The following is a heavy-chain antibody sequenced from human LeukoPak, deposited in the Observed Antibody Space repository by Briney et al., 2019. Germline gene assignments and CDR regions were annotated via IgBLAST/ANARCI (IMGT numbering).Heavy chain of an antibody. CDR2: ISSSTTYI. CDR1: GFTFSSYS. J-gene: IGHJ4*02. Sequence: GGSLRLSCAASGFTFSSYSMNWVRQAPGKGLEWVSSISSSTTYIYYADSVKGRFTISRDNAKNSLYLQMNSLRAEDTAVYYCARDTGVVYHYWGQGTLVTVSS. V-gene: IGHV3-21*01. CDR3: ARDTGVVYHY. D-gene: IGHD2-8*02.